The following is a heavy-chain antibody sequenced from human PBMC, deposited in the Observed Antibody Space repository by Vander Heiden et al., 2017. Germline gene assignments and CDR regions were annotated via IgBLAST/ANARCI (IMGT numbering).Heavy chain of an antibody. Sequence: GGSLRLSCAASGFTFTSYSMNWVRQAPGKGPEWVSYISISSSYIYYTDSEKGRFHISRDNAKNSLFLEMNSLRAEDTAVYYCATSPGYSTRWFDYWGQGTLVTVSS. V-gene: IGHV3-21*01. CDR1: GFTFTSYS. J-gene: IGHJ4*02. CDR2: ISISSSYI. D-gene: IGHD6-13*01. CDR3: ATSPGYSTRWFDY.